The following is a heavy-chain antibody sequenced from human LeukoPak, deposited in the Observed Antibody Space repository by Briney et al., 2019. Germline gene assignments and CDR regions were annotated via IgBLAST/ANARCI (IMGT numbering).Heavy chain of an antibody. Sequence: QPGGSLRLSCAASGFTFSNYAMSWVRQAPGKGLEWVSAISGSGNTYYSDSAKGRFTISRDNSKNTLYLQMNSLRAEDTAIYYCVKKGDSQRGFTVYYFDYWGQGTLVTVSS. D-gene: IGHD3-3*01. CDR3: VKKGDSQRGFTVYYFDY. CDR2: ISGSGNT. V-gene: IGHV3-23*01. J-gene: IGHJ4*02. CDR1: GFTFSNYA.